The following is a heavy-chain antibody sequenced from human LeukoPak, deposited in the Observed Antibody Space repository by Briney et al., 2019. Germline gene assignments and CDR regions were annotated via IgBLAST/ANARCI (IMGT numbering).Heavy chain of an antibody. CDR2: ISRSGSTI. CDR1: GFTSSSYD. CDR3: AREGWLPY. V-gene: IGHV3-48*03. J-gene: IGHJ4*02. Sequence: PGGSLRLSCAASGFTSSSYDMNWVRQAPGKGLECVSYISRSGSTIYYADSVRGRFTISRDNAKDSLHLQMNSLRAEDTAVYYCAREGWLPYWGQGTLVTVSS. D-gene: IGHD5-24*01.